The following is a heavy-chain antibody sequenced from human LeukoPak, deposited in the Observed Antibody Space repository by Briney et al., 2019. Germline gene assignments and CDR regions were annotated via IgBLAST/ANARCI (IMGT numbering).Heavy chain of an antibody. CDR2: IYYSGIT. V-gene: IGHV4-59*01. Sequence: SETLSLTCTVSGGSISSYYWSWLRQPPGKGLEGVGFIYYSGITDYNPSLKSRVTISLDTSKNQYSLRLSSVTAADTAVYYCARETRLHSGSYSNDAFDIWGQGTMVTVSS. CDR1: GGSISSYY. D-gene: IGHD1-26*01. CDR3: ARETRLHSGSYSNDAFDI. J-gene: IGHJ3*02.